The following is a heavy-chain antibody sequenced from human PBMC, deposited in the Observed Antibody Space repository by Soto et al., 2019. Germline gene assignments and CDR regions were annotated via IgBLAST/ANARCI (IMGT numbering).Heavy chain of an antibody. CDR1: GYIFNSYG. V-gene: IGHV1-69*05. Sequence: SVKVSCKASGYIFNSYGISWVRQAPGQGLEWMGGIIPIFGTTSYAQKFQGRVTITRDTSTSTAYMELSSLRSEDTAVYYCARDRVTMIVVVNHYYYGMDVWGQGTTVTVSS. CDR3: ARDRVTMIVVVNHYYYGMDV. CDR2: IIPIFGTT. J-gene: IGHJ6*02. D-gene: IGHD3-22*01.